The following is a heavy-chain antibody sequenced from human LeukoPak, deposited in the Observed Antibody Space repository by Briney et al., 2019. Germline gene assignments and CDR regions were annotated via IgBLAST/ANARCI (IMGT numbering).Heavy chain of an antibody. V-gene: IGHV3-30-3*01. D-gene: IGHD6-6*01. J-gene: IGHJ3*02. CDR3: ARASYSSSSTAFDI. CDR2: LSHDGGKK. CDR1: GFTFSSHA. Sequence: GGSLRLSCAASGFTFSSHAMHWVRQAPGKGLEWVAVLSHDGGKKYYADSVKGRFTISRDNSKNTLYLQMNSLRGEDTAVYYCARASYSSSSTAFDIWGQGTMVTVSS.